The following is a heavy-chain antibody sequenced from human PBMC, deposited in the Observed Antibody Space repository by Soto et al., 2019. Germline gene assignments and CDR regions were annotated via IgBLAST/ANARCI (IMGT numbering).Heavy chain of an antibody. Sequence: SETLSLTCAVSSGSISSSNWWSWVRQPPGKGLEWIGEIYHSGSTNYNPSLKSRVTISVDKSKNQFSLKLSSVTAADTAVYYCARDKRLGYGSGSAKYYSDYWGQGTLVTVSS. D-gene: IGHD3-10*01. CDR2: IYHSGST. CDR1: SGSISSSNW. CDR3: ARDKRLGYGSGSAKYYSDY. J-gene: IGHJ4*02. V-gene: IGHV4-4*02.